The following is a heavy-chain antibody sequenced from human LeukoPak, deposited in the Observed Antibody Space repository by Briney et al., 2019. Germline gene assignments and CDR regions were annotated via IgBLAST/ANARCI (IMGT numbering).Heavy chain of an antibody. CDR3: ASPLGSGTYYGY. CDR1: GFTFSIYA. Sequence: GGSLRLSCAASGFTFSIYAMSWVRQTPGKGLEWVSGISGSGGSTYYADSVKGRLTISRDNSKNTLYLQMNSLRAEDTAVYYCASPLGSGTYYGYWGQGTLVTVSS. D-gene: IGHD3-10*01. V-gene: IGHV3-23*01. J-gene: IGHJ4*02. CDR2: ISGSGGST.